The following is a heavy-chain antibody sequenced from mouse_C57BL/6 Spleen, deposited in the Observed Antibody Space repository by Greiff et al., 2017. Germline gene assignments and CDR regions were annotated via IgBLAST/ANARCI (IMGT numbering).Heavy chain of an antibody. D-gene: IGHD2-2*01. Sequence: VQLVESGPELVKPGASVKLSCKASGYTFTSYDINWVKQRPGQGLEWIGWIYPRDGSTKYNEKFKGKATLTVDTSSSTAYMELHSLTSEDSAVYFCAKRGGYTWFAYWGQGTLVTVSA. CDR1: GYTFTSYD. CDR2: IYPRDGST. J-gene: IGHJ3*01. CDR3: AKRGGYTWFAY. V-gene: IGHV1-85*01.